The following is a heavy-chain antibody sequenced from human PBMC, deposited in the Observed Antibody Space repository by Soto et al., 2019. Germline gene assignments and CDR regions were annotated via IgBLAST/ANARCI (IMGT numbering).Heavy chain of an antibody. D-gene: IGHD2-2*02. CDR3: ARDSLFVVVPAAIHYYYGMDV. Sequence: ASVKVSCKASGYTFNSYGISWVRQAPGQGLEWMGWISAYNGNTNYAQKLQGRVTMTTDTSTSTAYMELRSLRSDDTAVYYCARDSLFVVVPAAIHYYYGMDVWGQGTTVTVSS. J-gene: IGHJ6*02. V-gene: IGHV1-18*01. CDR2: ISAYNGNT. CDR1: GYTFNSYG.